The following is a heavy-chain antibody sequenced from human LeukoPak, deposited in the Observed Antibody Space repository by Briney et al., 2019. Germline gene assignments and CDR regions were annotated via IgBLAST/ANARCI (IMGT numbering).Heavy chain of an antibody. J-gene: IGHJ4*02. Sequence: SGGSLRLSCAASGFTFSSNWMHWVRQAPGKGLVWVSHISTDARTITYADFVKGRFTISRDNAKNTVYLQMSSLRAEDTALYYCVRGQATAWGLDYWGQGTLVTVSS. CDR2: ISTDARTI. CDR3: VRGQATAWGLDY. V-gene: IGHV3-74*01. D-gene: IGHD6-13*01. CDR1: GFTFSSNW.